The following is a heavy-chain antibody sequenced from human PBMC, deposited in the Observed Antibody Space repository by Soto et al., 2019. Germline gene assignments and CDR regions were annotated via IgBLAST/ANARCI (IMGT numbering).Heavy chain of an antibody. CDR1: GYTFTGYY. CDR3: ARGPPTSCSGGSCYSHYFDY. V-gene: IGHV1-18*04. Sequence: ASVKVSCKASGYTFTGYYMHWVRQAPGQGLEWMGWISAYNGNTNYAQKFQGRVTMTTDTSTSIAYMELRSLRSDDTAVYYCARGPPTSCSGGSCYSHYFDYWGQGTLVTVSS. CDR2: ISAYNGNT. D-gene: IGHD2-15*01. J-gene: IGHJ4*02.